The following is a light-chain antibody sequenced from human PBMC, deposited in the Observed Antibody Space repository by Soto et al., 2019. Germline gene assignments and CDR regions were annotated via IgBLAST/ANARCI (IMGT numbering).Light chain of an antibody. V-gene: IGKV1-5*01. J-gene: IGKJ1*01. CDR2: DVS. CDR3: QQYKDSMWT. CDR1: HDINNW. Sequence: PSILSASVGDTVTITCRASHDINNWLAWYQQKPGKAPNLLIYDVSKLQSGVPSRFSGSGSATEFTLTISGLQPDDFATYYCQQYKDSMWTFGQGTKVDIK.